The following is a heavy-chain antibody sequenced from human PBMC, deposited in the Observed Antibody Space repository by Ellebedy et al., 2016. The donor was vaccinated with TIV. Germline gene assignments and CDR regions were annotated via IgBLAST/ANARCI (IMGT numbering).Heavy chain of an antibody. CDR3: ARVPWGSGAVNWFDP. Sequence: GESLKISCAASGFTFSSYWMSWVRQAPGKGLEWVANIKEDGREKYYVDSVKGRFTISRDNAKNSLYLQMNSLGAEDTAVYYCARVPWGSGAVNWFDPWGQGTLVTVSS. D-gene: IGHD3-10*01. V-gene: IGHV3-7*01. CDR1: GFTFSSYW. J-gene: IGHJ5*02. CDR2: IKEDGREK.